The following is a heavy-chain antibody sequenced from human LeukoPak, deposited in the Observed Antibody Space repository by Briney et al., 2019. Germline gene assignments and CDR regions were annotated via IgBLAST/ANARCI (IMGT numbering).Heavy chain of an antibody. J-gene: IGHJ3*02. CDR1: GDTFRNYA. CDR2: IIPIFGTP. CDR3: ARYGYSSSWQGGWHAFDI. V-gene: IGHV1-69*05. D-gene: IGHD6-13*01. Sequence: ASVKVSCKASGDTFRNYAISWVRQAPGQGLEWMGGIIPIFGTPNYAQKFQGRVTIATDESTSTGYMELSSLRSEDTAVFYCARYGYSSSWQGGWHAFDIWGQGTMVTVSS.